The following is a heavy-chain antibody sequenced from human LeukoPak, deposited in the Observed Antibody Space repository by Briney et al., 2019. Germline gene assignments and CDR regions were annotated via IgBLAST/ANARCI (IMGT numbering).Heavy chain of an antibody. J-gene: IGHJ4*01. D-gene: IGHD2-21*01. CDR1: GFTFSSYA. CDR3: AKAPVTSCRGAFCYPLDY. V-gene: IGHV3-23*01. Sequence: SGGSLRLSCAASGFTFSSYAMSWVRQVPGKGLEWVSASSSSDDGKWYAESVRGRFTISRDTSKNTVYLQMNSLRVEDAGVYYCAKAPVTSCRGAFCYPLDYWGHGTLVTVSS. CDR2: SSSSDDGK.